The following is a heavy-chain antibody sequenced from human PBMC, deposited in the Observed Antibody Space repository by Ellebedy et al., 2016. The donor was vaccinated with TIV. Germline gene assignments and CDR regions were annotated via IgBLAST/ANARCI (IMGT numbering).Heavy chain of an antibody. CDR2: IHPGDSDT. CDR1: GYSFASYW. CDR3: ARDIVGCDTPLFDY. J-gene: IGHJ4*02. D-gene: IGHD5-12*01. Sequence: PGGSLRLSCKGSGYSFASYWIGWVRQMPDKGLEWMGIIHPGDSDTRYSPSFQGQVPISVDKSIRTAYLQWSSLKASDTAMYYCARDIVGCDTPLFDYWGQGTLVTVSS. V-gene: IGHV5-51*01.